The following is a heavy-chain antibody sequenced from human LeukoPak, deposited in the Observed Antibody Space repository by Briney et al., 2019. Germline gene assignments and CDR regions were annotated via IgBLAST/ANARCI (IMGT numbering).Heavy chain of an antibody. CDR2: IDTAGDT. D-gene: IGHD1-20*01. J-gene: IGHJ4*02. V-gene: IGHV3-13*01. Sequence: GGSLRLSCAASGFTFSTYDMHWVRQATGKGLEWVSAIDTAGDTYYPGSVKGRFSISRENAKNSLYLQMNSLRAEDTAVYYCARDRYNWNDEPYDYWGQGTLVTVSS. CDR3: ARDRYNWNDEPYDY. CDR1: GFTFSTYD.